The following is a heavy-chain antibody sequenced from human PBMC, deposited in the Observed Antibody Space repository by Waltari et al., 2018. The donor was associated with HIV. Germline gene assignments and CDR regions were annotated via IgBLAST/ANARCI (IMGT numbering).Heavy chain of an antibody. V-gene: IGHV3-9*01. CDR2: ISWNSGIT. Sequence: EVQLVESGGGLVQPGRSLRLPCEAQGFALDDCLLHWGRQSPGKGLEWVSGISWNSGITDYGDSVKGRFTISRDNAKNSLYLQMNSLTVEDTAFYYCAKGGSHLTIFEAWFDSWGQGTLVTVSS. J-gene: IGHJ5*01. D-gene: IGHD3-3*01. CDR3: AKGGSHLTIFEAWFDS. CDR1: GFALDDCL.